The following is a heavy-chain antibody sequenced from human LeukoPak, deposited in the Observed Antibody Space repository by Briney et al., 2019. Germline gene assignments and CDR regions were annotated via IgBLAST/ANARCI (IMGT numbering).Heavy chain of an antibody. CDR1: GFTFSNAW. Sequence: NPGGSLRLSCAASGFTFSNAWMSWVRQAPGKGLGWVGRIKSKTDGWTTDYAAPVKGRFTISRDDSKNTLYLQMNSLKTEEPAVYYRPTEGYGDYFGYWGEGTLVTVSS. CDR3: PTEGYGDYFGY. V-gene: IGHV3-15*01. CDR2: IKSKTDGWTT. D-gene: IGHD4-17*01. J-gene: IGHJ4*02.